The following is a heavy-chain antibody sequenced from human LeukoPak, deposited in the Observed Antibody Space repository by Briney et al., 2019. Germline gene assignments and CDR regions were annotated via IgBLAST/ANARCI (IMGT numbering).Heavy chain of an antibody. CDR2: IYHSGRT. J-gene: IGHJ3*02. D-gene: IGHD2-2*01. CDR3: ARQRVVPAAINAFDI. V-gene: IGHV4-4*02. Sequence: SETLSLTCAVSGGSISSSNWWSWVRQPPGKGLEWIGEIYHSGRTNYNPSLNSRVTISVDTSKNQFSLKLSSVTAADTAVYYCARQRVVPAAINAFDIWGQGTMVTVSS. CDR1: GGSISSSNW.